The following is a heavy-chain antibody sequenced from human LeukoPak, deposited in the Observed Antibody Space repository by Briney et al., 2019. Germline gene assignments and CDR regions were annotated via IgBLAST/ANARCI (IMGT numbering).Heavy chain of an antibody. V-gene: IGHV3-33*01. CDR1: GFTFSSYG. CDR3: ARGFSSSWVFDY. Sequence: GGSLRLSCAASGFTFSSYGMHWVRQAPGKGLEWVAIIWYDGSNTYYADSVKGRFTISRDNSKNTLYLQMNSLRAEDTAVYYCARGFSSSWVFDYWGQGTRVTVSS. CDR2: IWYDGSNT. D-gene: IGHD6-13*01. J-gene: IGHJ4*02.